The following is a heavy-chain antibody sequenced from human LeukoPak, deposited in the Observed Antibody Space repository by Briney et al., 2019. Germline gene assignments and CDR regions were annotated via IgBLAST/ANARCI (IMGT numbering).Heavy chain of an antibody. V-gene: IGHV4-34*01. CDR2: IYYSGST. CDR3: ARDDVLRYFDWEDYYGMDV. D-gene: IGHD3-9*01. CDR1: GGSFSGYY. Sequence: SETLSLTCAVYGGSFSGYYWSWIRQPPGKGLEWIGSIYYSGSTYYNPSLKSRVTISVDASKNQFSLKLSSVTAADTAVYYCARDDVLRYFDWEDYYGMDVWGQGTTVTVSS. J-gene: IGHJ6*02.